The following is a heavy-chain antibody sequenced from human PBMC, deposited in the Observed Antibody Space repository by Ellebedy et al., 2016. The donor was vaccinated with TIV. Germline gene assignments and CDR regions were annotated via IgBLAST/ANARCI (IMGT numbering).Heavy chain of an antibody. J-gene: IGHJ5*02. D-gene: IGHD3-10*01. CDR3: VRDSWGPGGP. CDR2: TGSDP. CDR1: GFTFSDYA. Sequence: GGSLRLXXAASGFTFSDYAMSWVRQAPGKGLEWVSSTGSDPHYAESVKGRFTISRDNAKSSLYLQMNSLRVEDTAMYYCVRDSWGPGGPWGQGTLVTVSS. V-gene: IGHV3-69-1*01.